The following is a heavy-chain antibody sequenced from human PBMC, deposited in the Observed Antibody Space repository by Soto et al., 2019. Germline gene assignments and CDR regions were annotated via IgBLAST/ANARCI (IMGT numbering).Heavy chain of an antibody. J-gene: IGHJ6*02. V-gene: IGHV2-26*01. Sequence: QVTLKESGPVLVKPTETLTLTCTFSGFSFSNPRMSVSWIRQPPGKALEGLAHIYSSAVKSSSTSLKSRLTILKDTSKSQVVLTMTNVDPMDTATYYSARVLYYGMDAWGQGTTVTVSS. CDR1: GFSFSNPRMS. CDR3: ARVLYYGMDA. CDR2: IYSSAVK.